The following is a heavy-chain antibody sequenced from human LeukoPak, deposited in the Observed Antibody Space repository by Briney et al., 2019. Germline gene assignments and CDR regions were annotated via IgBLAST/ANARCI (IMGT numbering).Heavy chain of an antibody. CDR3: VRHAGRGGAPRGAFDS. V-gene: IGHV4-39*01. D-gene: IGHD4/OR15-4a*01. J-gene: IGHJ5*01. Sequence: PSETLSLTCTISAASISSSSHHWGWIRQSPGKGLGWIGSIYYGQTIYYNPSLNSRVTISVVTSKDQLTLQLNSVTAADTAGYYCVRHAGRGGAPRGAFDSWGQGSRVTASS. CDR2: IYYGQTI. CDR1: AASISSSSHH.